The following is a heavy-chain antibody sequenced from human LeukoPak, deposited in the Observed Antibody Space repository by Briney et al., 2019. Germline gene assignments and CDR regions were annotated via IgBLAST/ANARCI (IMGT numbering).Heavy chain of an antibody. V-gene: IGHV1-18*01. Sequence: ASVKVSCKASGYTFTSYGISWVRQAPGQGLEWMGWVGAYNGQISYAQKFQGRVTMTTDTSTSTGYMDLKSLRSDDTAVYYCARSPNILTAINDYWGQGTLVTVSS. J-gene: IGHJ4*02. CDR2: VGAYNGQI. CDR3: ARSPNILTAINDY. CDR1: GYTFTSYG. D-gene: IGHD3-9*01.